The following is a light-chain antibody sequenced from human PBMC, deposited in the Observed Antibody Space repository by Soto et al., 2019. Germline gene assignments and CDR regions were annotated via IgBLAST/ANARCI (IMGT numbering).Light chain of an antibody. V-gene: IGKV1-39*01. CDR2: AAS. CDR1: QSIGWH. CDR3: LQSYSSPRT. Sequence: DIQMTQSPSSLSASVGDRVTITCRASQSIGWHLNWFQQKPGKAPELLIYAASTSQSGVPSRFSGSGSGTEFTLTISSLQPEDFGLYYCLQSYSSPRTFGQGTRVDSK. J-gene: IGKJ1*01.